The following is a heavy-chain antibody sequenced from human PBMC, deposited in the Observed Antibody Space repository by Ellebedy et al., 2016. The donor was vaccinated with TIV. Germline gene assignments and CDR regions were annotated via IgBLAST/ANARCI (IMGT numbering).Heavy chain of an antibody. CDR2: ISAYNGNT. CDR3: ARSTGKVPAALITTGLYYYYGMDV. Sequence: ASVKVSCKASGYTFTSYGISWVRQAPGQGLEWMGWISAYNGNTNYAQKLQGRVTMTTDTSTSTAYVELRSLRSDDTAVYYCARSTGKVPAALITTGLYYYYGMDVWGQGTTVTVSS. J-gene: IGHJ6*02. CDR1: GYTFTSYG. D-gene: IGHD2-2*01. V-gene: IGHV1-18*01.